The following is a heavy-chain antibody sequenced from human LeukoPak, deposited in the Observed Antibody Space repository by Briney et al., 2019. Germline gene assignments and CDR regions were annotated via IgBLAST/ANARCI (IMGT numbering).Heavy chain of an antibody. D-gene: IGHD4-17*01. CDR1: GGSISSYY. CDR2: IYYSGST. CDR3: ARRQARPTVTWYFDL. J-gene: IGHJ2*01. Sequence: PSETLSLTCTVSGGSISSYYWNWIRQPPGKGLEWIGYIYYSGSTSYNPSLKSRVTISVDTSKNQFSLKLSSVTAADMAVYYCARRQARPTVTWYFDLWGRGTLVTVSS. V-gene: IGHV4-59*08.